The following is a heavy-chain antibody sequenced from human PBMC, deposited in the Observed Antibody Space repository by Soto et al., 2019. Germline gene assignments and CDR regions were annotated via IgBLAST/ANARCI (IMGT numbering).Heavy chain of an antibody. Sequence: SETLSLTCTVSGGSISSYYWSWIRQPPGKGLEWIGYIYYSGSTNYNPSLKSRVTISVDTSKNQFSLKLSSVTAADTAVYYCARASYSYGYYYYYYGMGVWGQGTTVTVSS. CDR1: GGSISSYY. CDR3: ARASYSYGYYYYYYGMGV. CDR2: IYYSGST. V-gene: IGHV4-59*01. D-gene: IGHD5-18*01. J-gene: IGHJ6*02.